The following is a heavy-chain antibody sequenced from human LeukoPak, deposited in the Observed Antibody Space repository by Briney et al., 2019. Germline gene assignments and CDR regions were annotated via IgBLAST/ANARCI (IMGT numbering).Heavy chain of an antibody. CDR2: IYYSGST. CDR3: ARVSDNNWFDP. CDR1: GGSISSYY. V-gene: IGHV4-59*01. D-gene: IGHD2-15*01. J-gene: IGHJ5*02. Sequence: SETLSLTCTVSGGSISSYYWSWIRQPPGKGLEWSGYIYYSGSTNYNPSLKSRVTISVDTSKNQFPLKLSSVTAADTAVYYCARVSDNNWFDPWGQGTLATVSS.